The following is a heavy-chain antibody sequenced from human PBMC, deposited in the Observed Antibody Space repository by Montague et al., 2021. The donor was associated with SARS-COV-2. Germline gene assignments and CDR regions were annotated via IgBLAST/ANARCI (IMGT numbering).Heavy chain of an antibody. CDR3: ARSVVVGTYRHTRWFDP. Sequence: SETLSLTCTVSGDSMRSSYWNWIRQPPGKGLEYIGYTYYSGVANYNPSLRSRVTISLDTSKNQFSLNLRSVTAADTDVYYCARSVVVGTYRHTRWFDPWVQGTLVTVFS. D-gene: IGHD3-16*02. CDR1: GDSMRSSY. J-gene: IGHJ5*02. CDR2: TYYSGVA. V-gene: IGHV4-59*13.